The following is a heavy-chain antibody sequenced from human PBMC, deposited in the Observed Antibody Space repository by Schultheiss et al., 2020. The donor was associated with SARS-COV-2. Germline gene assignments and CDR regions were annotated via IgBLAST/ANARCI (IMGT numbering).Heavy chain of an antibody. CDR2: ISGSGGST. V-gene: IGHV3-23*01. J-gene: IGHJ4*02. Sequence: GGSLRLSCAASGFTFNTYAMSWIRQPPGKGLEWVSAISGSGGSTYYADSVKGRFTISRDNSKNTLYLQMNSLRAEDTAVYYCAKVPHLRYFDWFCNFDYWGQGTLVTVSS. D-gene: IGHD3-9*01. CDR1: GFTFNTYA. CDR3: AKVPHLRYFDWFCNFDY.